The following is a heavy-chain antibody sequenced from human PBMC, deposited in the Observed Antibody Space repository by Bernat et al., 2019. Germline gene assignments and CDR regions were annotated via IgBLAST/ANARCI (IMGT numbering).Heavy chain of an antibody. CDR2: ISYDGSNK. D-gene: IGHD3-10*01. J-gene: IGHJ6*02. CDR1: GFTFSSYG. V-gene: IGHV3-30*18. CDR3: AKEEGILWFGEYSDNYYYYYGMDV. Sequence: QVQLVESGGGVVQPGRSLRLSCAASGFTFSSYGMHWVRQAPGKGLEWVAVISYDGSNKYYADSVKGRFTISRDNSKNTLYLQMNSLRAEDTAVYYCAKEEGILWFGEYSDNYYYYYGMDVWGQGTTVTVSS.